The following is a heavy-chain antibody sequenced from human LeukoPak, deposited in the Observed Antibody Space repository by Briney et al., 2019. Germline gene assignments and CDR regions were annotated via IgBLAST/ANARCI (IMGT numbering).Heavy chain of an antibody. CDR1: GYTFTSYG. CDR3: ARRTIFGVVIIQGDY. D-gene: IGHD3-3*01. Sequence: ASVKVSCKASGYTFTSYGISWVRQAPGQGLEWMGWISAYNGNTNYAQKLQGRVTMTTDTSTSTAYMELRSLRSDDTAVYYCARRTIFGVVIIQGDYWGQGTLVTVSS. V-gene: IGHV1-18*01. CDR2: ISAYNGNT. J-gene: IGHJ4*02.